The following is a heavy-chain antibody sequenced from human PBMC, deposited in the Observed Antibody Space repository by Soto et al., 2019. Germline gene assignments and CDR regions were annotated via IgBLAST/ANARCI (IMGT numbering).Heavy chain of an antibody. CDR1: GYTFTSYA. V-gene: IGHV1-18*01. Sequence: QVQLVQSGAEVKKPGASVKVSCKVSGYTFTSYAISWVRQAPGQGLEWMGWISAYNGNTNYAQKLQGRVTMTTDTATSTAHMELRSLRSADPAVYHWARDTTPTDYWGQGTLVTVSS. D-gene: IGHD1-1*01. CDR2: ISAYNGNT. J-gene: IGHJ4*02. CDR3: ARDTTPTDY.